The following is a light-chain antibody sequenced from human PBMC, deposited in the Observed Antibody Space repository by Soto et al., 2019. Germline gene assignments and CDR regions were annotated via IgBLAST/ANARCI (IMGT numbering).Light chain of an antibody. CDR3: ATWDSSLSGVI. J-gene: IGLJ2*01. Sequence: QSALTQPASVSGSPGQSITISCTGTSSDVGSYNLVSWYQQHPGKAPKLMIYEGSKRPSGVSNRFSGSKSGNTASLTISGLQAEDEADYYCATWDSSLSGVIFGGGTKVTVL. CDR2: EGS. V-gene: IGLV2-23*01. CDR1: SSDVGSYNL.